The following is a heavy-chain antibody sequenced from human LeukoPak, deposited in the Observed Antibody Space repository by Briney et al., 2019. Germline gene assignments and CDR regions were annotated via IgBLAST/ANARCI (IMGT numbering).Heavy chain of an antibody. Sequence: GASVKVSCKASGGTFSSYAISWVRQAPGQGLEWMGGIIPIFGTANYAQKFQGRVTITTDESTSTAYMELSSLRSEDTAVYYCASSRDGYNDAFDIWGQGKMGTVSS. CDR3: ASSRDGYNDAFDI. V-gene: IGHV1-69*05. J-gene: IGHJ3*02. D-gene: IGHD5-24*01. CDR2: IIPIFGTA. CDR1: GGTFSSYA.